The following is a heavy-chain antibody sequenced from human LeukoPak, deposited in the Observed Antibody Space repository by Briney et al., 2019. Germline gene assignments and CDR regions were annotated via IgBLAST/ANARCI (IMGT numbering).Heavy chain of an antibody. V-gene: IGHV4-59*12. CDR2: IYYSGTT. Sequence: PSETLSLTCTVSGGSISSYYWSWIRQPPGKGLEWIGYIYYSGTTNYNPSLKSRVTISVDTSKNQFSLKLSSVTAADTAVYYCARDLRDYDFWSGYLWFDPWGQGTLVTVSS. CDR1: GGSISSYY. J-gene: IGHJ5*02. D-gene: IGHD3-3*01. CDR3: ARDLRDYDFWSGYLWFDP.